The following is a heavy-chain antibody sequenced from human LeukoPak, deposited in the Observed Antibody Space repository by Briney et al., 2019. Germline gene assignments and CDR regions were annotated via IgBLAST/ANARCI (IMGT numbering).Heavy chain of an antibody. Sequence: GGSLRLSCAASGFTFDDYGMSWVRQAPGKGLEWVANIKQDGSEKYYVDSVKGRFTISRDNAKNSLYLQMNSLRAEDTAVYYCARGRGYSYGLSYWGQGTLVTVSS. CDR1: GFTFDDYG. J-gene: IGHJ4*02. CDR3: ARGRGYSYGLSY. D-gene: IGHD5-18*01. CDR2: IKQDGSEK. V-gene: IGHV3-7*01.